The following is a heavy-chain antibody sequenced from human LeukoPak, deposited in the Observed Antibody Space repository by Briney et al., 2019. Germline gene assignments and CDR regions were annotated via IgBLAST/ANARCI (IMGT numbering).Heavy chain of an antibody. J-gene: IGHJ3*02. V-gene: IGHV4-38-2*02. D-gene: IGHD2-15*01. Sequence: PSETLSLTCTVSGYSTSSGYYWGWIRQPPGKGLEWIGSIYHSGSTYYNPSLKSRVTISVDTSKNQFSLKLSSVTAADTAVYYCATRANIVVVVAATEGAFDIWGQGTMVTVSS. CDR2: IYHSGST. CDR3: ATRANIVVVVAATEGAFDI. CDR1: GYSTSSGYY.